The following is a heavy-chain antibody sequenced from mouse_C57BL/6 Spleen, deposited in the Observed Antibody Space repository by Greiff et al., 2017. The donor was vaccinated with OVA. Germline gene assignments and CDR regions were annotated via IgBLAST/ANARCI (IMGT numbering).Heavy chain of an antibody. V-gene: IGHV1-52*01. J-gene: IGHJ1*03. D-gene: IGHD1-1*01. CDR2: IDPSDSET. CDR1: GYTFTSYW. Sequence: VQRVESGAELVRPGSSVKLSCKASGYTFTSYWMHWVKQRPIQGLEWIGNIDPSDSETHYNQKFKDKATLTVDKSSSTAYMQLSSLTSEDSAVYYCARSRDYYGSSYGYFDVWGTGTTVTVSS. CDR3: ARSRDYYGSSYGYFDV.